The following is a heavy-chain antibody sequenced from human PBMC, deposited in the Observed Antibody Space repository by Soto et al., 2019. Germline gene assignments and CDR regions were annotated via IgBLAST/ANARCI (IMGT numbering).Heavy chain of an antibody. J-gene: IGHJ4*02. D-gene: IGHD2-8*02. Sequence: EVQLVESGGNSAQPGGSLRLSCAASGFTFSTYPMHWVRQGPGTGLEYVAGISGNGGSTHYANSVKGRFTISRDNSKSTLYLQMGSLRAEDMAVYYCARDYCPGGVCYTIFDYWGQGTLVTVSS. CDR2: ISGNGGST. CDR3: ARDYCPGGVCYTIFDY. CDR1: GFTFSTYP. V-gene: IGHV3-64*01.